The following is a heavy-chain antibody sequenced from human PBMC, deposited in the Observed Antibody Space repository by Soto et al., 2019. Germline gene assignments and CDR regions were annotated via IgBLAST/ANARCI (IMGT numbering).Heavy chain of an antibody. CDR1: GFTFSSYT. D-gene: IGHD1-1*01. V-gene: IGHV3-48*02. CDR2: ISSNAATI. J-gene: IGHJ4*02. Sequence: EVQLVESGGGLVQPGGSLRLSCAASGFTFSSYTMNWVRQAPGKGLEWVSYISSNAATIYYADSVKGRFTISRDNAKDSLYLQMNSRRDECTSVYYCARAFNYYFYYWGQGNLVTVPS. CDR3: ARAFNYYFYY.